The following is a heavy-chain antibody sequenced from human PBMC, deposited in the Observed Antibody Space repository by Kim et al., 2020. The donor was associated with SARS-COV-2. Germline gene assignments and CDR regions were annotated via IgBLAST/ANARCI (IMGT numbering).Heavy chain of an antibody. J-gene: IGHJ1*01. CDR1: GYTFTSYA. V-gene: IGHV7-4-1*01. CDR2: INTNTGNP. CDR3: ARDGAAAGLLFQH. D-gene: IGHD6-13*01. Sequence: ASVKVSCKASGYTFTSYALNWVRQAPGQGLEWMGWINTNTGNPTYAQGFTGRFVFSLDTSVSTAYLQIYSEDTAVYYCARDGAAAGLLFQHWGQGTLVTASS.